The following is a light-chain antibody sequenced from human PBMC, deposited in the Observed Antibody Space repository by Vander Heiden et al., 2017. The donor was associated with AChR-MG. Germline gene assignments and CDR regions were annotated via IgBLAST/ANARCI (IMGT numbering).Light chain of an antibody. J-gene: IGKJ3*01. CDR2: LGS. V-gene: IGKV2-28*01. CDR1: QSLLHSNGYNY. CDR3: MQALHGIFT. Sequence: DIVMTQSPLSLPVTPGEPASISCRSSQSLLHSNGYNYLDWYLQKPGQSPQLLIYLGSNRASGVPDRFSGSGSGTDFTLKISRVEAEDVGVYYCMQALHGIFTFGPGTKVDIK.